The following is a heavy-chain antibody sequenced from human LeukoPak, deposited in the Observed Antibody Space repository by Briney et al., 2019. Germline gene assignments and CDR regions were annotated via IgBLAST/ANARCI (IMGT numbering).Heavy chain of an antibody. CDR2: IYYSGST. Sequence: KPSETLSLTCTVSGGSISSGGYYWSWIRLHPGKGLEWIGYIYYSGSTYYNPSLKSRVTISVDTSKNQFSLRLSSVTAADTAAYYCARASAAGTHLDYWGQGTLVTVSS. J-gene: IGHJ4*02. CDR1: GGSISSGGYY. CDR3: ARASAAGTHLDY. V-gene: IGHV4-31*03. D-gene: IGHD6-13*01.